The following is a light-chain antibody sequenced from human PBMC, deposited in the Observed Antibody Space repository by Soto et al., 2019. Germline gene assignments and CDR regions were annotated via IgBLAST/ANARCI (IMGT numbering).Light chain of an antibody. J-gene: IGKJ1*01. CDR2: AAS. CDR3: LQHNPYPLT. CDR1: QGIRNE. Sequence: DIQMTQFPSSLSASVGDRVTITCRASQGIRNELGWYQQKPGKAPKRLIYAASSLQSGVPSRFSVSGSGTEFTLAIRSLQPEDSATFYCLQHNPYPLTFGQGTKVEIK. V-gene: IGKV1-17*01.